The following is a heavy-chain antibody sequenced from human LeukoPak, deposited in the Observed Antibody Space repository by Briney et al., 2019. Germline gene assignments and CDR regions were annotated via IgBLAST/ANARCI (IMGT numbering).Heavy chain of an antibody. CDR3: ARGPPVDY. J-gene: IGHJ4*02. CDR2: IYTSGST. Sequence: PSETLSLTCIVAGGSISSGSYYWRWIRQPAGKGLEWIGHIYTSGSTNYYPSLNSRVTISIDTAKNQFSLKVSSVTAADSAVYYCARGPPVDYWGQGTLVTVSS. CDR1: GGSISSGSYY. V-gene: IGHV4-61*09.